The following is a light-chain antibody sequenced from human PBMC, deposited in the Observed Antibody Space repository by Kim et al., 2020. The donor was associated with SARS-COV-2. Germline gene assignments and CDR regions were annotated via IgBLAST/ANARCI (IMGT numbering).Light chain of an antibody. V-gene: IGKV3-20*01. Sequence: APGERAPLPCRARQSVSSSYLAWYQQKPGQAPRLLIYGASSWATGIPDRFSGSGSGTDFTLTISRLEPEDFAVYYCQQYGNSPWTFGQGTKVDIK. CDR3: QQYGNSPWT. CDR1: QSVSSSY. J-gene: IGKJ1*01. CDR2: GAS.